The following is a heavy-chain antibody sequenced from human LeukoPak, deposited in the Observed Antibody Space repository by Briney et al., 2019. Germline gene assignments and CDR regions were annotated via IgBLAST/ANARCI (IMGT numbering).Heavy chain of an antibody. V-gene: IGHV3-23*01. J-gene: IGHJ4*02. CDR2: ISGSGGTT. CDR3: AKEFSSSWYYYFDY. CDR1: EFTFSSYA. D-gene: IGHD6-13*01. Sequence: PGGSLRLSCAASEFTFSSYAMSWVRQAPGKGLEWVSAISGSGGTTYYTDSVKGRFTFSRDNSKNTLYLQMNSLRAEDTAVYYCAKEFSSSWYYYFDYWGQGTLVTVSS.